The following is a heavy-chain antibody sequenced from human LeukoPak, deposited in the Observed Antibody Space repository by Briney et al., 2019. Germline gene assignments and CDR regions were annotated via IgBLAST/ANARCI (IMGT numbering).Heavy chain of an antibody. J-gene: IGHJ4*02. D-gene: IGHD3-22*01. CDR3: ARGGPPYYYDSSGYYYRN. CDR2: IYSGGST. V-gene: IGHV3-53*01. CDR1: GFTVSSNY. Sequence: GGSLRLSCAASGFTVSSNYMSWVRQAPGKGLEWVSVIYSGGSTYYADSVKGRFTISRDNSKNTLYLQMNSLRAEDTAVYYCARGGPPYYYDSSGYYYRNWGQGTLVTVSS.